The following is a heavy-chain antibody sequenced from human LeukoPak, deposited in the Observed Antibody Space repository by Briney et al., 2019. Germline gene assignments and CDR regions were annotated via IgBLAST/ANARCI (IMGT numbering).Heavy chain of an antibody. J-gene: IGHJ4*02. CDR3: ARSTSGSYFWADK. CDR1: GDSITSTTYY. D-gene: IGHD1-26*01. CDR2: IYYSGTT. V-gene: IGHV4-39*01. Sequence: SETLSLTCTVPGDSITSTTYYWGWIRQSPGKGLEWIGSIYYSGTTYYNPSLKSRVTISVDTSKSQFSLKLTSVTAADTAVYYCARSTSGSYFWADKWGQGTLVTVSS.